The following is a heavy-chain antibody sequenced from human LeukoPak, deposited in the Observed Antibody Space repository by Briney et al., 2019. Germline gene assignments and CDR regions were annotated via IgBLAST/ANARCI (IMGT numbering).Heavy chain of an antibody. CDR1: GGSISTYY. V-gene: IGHV4-59*12. J-gene: IGHJ4*02. Sequence: ASETLSLTCAVSGGSISTYYWSWIRQPPGKGLEWIASIYYRGNTYYNPSLRSRGTISVDTSKNQFSLSLSSVTAADTAVYFCARLTNGNPGDYWGQGTLVTVSS. CDR2: IYYRGNT. D-gene: IGHD2-8*01. CDR3: ARLTNGNPGDY.